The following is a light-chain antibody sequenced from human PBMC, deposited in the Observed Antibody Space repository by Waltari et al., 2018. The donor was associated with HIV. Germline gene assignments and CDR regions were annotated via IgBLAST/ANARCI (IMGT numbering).Light chain of an antibody. CDR1: KSNVGNNF. J-gene: IGLJ3*02. CDR2: RND. Sequence: QSVLTQPPSASRTPGQRVLMSCSGNKSNVGNNFVSWFQQVPGGAPNLVIYRNDRRPSAVPDRFSGAKSGSSASLAISGLQSDDEADYFCASWDDNLGHWVFGVGTKLTV. CDR3: ASWDDNLGHWV. V-gene: IGLV1-44*01.